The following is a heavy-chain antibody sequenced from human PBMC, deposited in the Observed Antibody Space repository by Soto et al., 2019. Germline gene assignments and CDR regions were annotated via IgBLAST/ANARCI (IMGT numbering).Heavy chain of an antibody. D-gene: IGHD3-10*01. CDR2: IYYSGST. V-gene: IGHV4-31*03. Sequence: QVQLQESGPGLVKPSQTLSLTCTVSGGSISSGGYYWSWIRQHPGKGLEWIGYIYYSGSTYYNPSLKSRVTISVDTYKNQFSLKLSSVTAADTAVYYCARETYDYGSGSYYYPYYYYGMDVWGQGTTVTVSS. CDR1: GGSISSGGYY. J-gene: IGHJ6*02. CDR3: ARETYDYGSGSYYYPYYYYGMDV.